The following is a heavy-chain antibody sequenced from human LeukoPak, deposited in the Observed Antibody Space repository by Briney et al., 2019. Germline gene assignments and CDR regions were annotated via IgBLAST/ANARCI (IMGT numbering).Heavy chain of an antibody. J-gene: IGHJ4*02. CDR2: ISGSGGST. Sequence: GGTLRLSCAASGFTFSSYGMSWVRQAPGKGLEWVSSISGSGGSTYNADSVKGRFTISRDTSKNTLYLQMNSLRAEDTAVYYCATYRQVLLPFESWGQGTLVTVSS. V-gene: IGHV3-23*01. D-gene: IGHD2-8*02. CDR1: GFTFSSYG. CDR3: ATYRQVLLPFES.